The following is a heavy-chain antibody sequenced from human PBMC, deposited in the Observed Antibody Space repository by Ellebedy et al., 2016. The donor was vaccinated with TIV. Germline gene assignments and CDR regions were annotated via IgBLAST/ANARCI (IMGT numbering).Heavy chain of an antibody. J-gene: IGHJ3*02. Sequence: ASVKVSCKASGYTFTSYYIHWVRQAPGQGLEWMGWINPNNGYTNYAQKFQGRITMTRDTSISTAYMELRRLRSDDTAVYFCARVALGAFDIWGQGTMVTVSS. CDR3: ARVALGAFDI. CDR2: INPNNGYT. V-gene: IGHV1-2*02. CDR1: GYTFTSYY.